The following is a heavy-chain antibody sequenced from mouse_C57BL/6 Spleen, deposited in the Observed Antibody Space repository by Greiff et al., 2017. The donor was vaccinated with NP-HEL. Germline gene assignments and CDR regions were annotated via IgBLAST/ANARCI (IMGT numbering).Heavy chain of an antibody. D-gene: IGHD1-1*01. CDR2: IYPGDGDT. J-gene: IGHJ1*03. CDR1: GYAFSSSW. CDR3: ARDYGSRGYFDV. Sequence: LVKPGASVKISCKASGYAFSSSWMNWVKQRPGKGLEWIGRIYPGDGDTNYNGKFKGKATLTADKSSSTAYMQLSSLTSEDSAVYFCARDYGSRGYFDVWGTGTTVTVSS. V-gene: IGHV1-82*01.